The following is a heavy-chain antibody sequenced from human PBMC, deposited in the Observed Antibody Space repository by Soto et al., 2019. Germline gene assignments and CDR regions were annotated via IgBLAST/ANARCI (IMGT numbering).Heavy chain of an antibody. D-gene: IGHD1-7*01. Sequence: PGGSLRLSCAASGFTFSSYWMTWVRQASGKGLEWVANIKQDESEKYYVDSVKGRFTISRDNAKNSLYLQMNSLRAEDTAVYYCARDGNNWNYPPEYWGQGTLVTVSS. CDR3: ARDGNNWNYPPEY. CDR1: GFTFSSYW. V-gene: IGHV3-7*01. J-gene: IGHJ4*02. CDR2: IKQDESEK.